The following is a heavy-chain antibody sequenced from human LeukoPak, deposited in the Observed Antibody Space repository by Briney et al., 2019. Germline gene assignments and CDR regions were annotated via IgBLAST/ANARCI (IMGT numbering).Heavy chain of an antibody. D-gene: IGHD7-27*01. CDR3: ARSGTGEGSNYYYYGMDV. CDR1: GFTFSSYA. J-gene: IGHJ6*04. Sequence: GRSLRLSCAASGFTFSSYAMHWVRQAPGKGPEWVAVISYDGSNKYYADSAKGRFTISRDNSKNTLYLQMNSLRAEDTAVYYCARSGTGEGSNYYYYGMDVWGKGTTVTVSS. V-gene: IGHV3-30*04. CDR2: ISYDGSNK.